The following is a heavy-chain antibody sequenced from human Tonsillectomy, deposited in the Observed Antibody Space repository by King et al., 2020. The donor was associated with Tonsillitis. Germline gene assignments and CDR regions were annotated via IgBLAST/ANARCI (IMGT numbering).Heavy chain of an antibody. CDR1: GFTFSDYY. J-gene: IGHJ1*01. Sequence: QLVESGGGLVKPGGSLRLSCAASGFTFSDYYMSWIRQAPGKGLECISYISSSGSTIYYADSVKGRFTISRDNAKNSLYLQMNSLRAEDTAVYYCARDPLAVAGTRSSVYFQHWGQGTLVTVSS. V-gene: IGHV3-11*01. CDR2: ISSSGSTI. D-gene: IGHD6-19*01. CDR3: ARDPLAVAGTRSSVYFQH.